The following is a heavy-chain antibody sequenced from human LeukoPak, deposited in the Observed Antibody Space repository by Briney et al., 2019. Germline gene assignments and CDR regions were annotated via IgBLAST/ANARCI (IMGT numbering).Heavy chain of an antibody. Sequence: SETLSLTCTVSGDSVSADSYYWSWIRQPPGKGLEWIGEINHSGSTNYNPSLKSRVTISVDTSKNQFSLKLSSVTAADTAVYYCARGLSAIVHWGQGTLVTVSS. CDR2: INHSGST. CDR3: ARGLSAIVH. V-gene: IGHV4-34*01. J-gene: IGHJ4*02. CDR1: GDSVSADSYY. D-gene: IGHD2-21*02.